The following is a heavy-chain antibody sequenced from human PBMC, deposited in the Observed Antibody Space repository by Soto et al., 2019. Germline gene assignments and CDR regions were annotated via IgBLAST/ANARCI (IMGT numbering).Heavy chain of an antibody. D-gene: IGHD1-1*01. Sequence: EVQLLESGGGLVQPGGSLRLSCAASGFTFSSYAMSWVRQAPGKGLEWVSAISGSGGSTYYADSLKGRFTISRDNSKNTLYLQMNSLRAEDTAVYYCAKDCRAGDYYFDYWGQGTLVTVSS. J-gene: IGHJ4*02. CDR1: GFTFSSYA. CDR2: ISGSGGST. CDR3: AKDCRAGDYYFDY. V-gene: IGHV3-23*01.